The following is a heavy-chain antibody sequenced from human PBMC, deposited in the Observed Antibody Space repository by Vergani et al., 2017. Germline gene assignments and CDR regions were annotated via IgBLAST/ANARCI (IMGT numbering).Heavy chain of an antibody. V-gene: IGHV4-59*01. CDR3: AREGCSSTSCYSPPDAFDI. Sequence: QVQLQESGPGLVKPSETLSLTCTVSGGSISSYYWSWIRQPPGKGLEWTGYIYYSGSTNYNPSLKSRVTISVDTSKNQFSLKLSSVTAADTAVYYCAREGCSSTSCYSPPDAFDIWGQGTMVTVSS. J-gene: IGHJ3*02. CDR2: IYYSGST. CDR1: GGSISSYY. D-gene: IGHD2-2*01.